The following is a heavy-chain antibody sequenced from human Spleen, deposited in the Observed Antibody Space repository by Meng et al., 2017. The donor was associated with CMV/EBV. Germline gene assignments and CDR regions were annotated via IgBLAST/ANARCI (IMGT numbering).Heavy chain of an antibody. CDR3: ARSQVSQFSAWLSPLDY. Sequence: ASVKVSCKTSGYTFTGYYMHWVRQAPGQGLEWMGWINPKTGGTNYAQNFHGRVTMTRDTSISTAYMDLSSLRSEDTAVYYCARSQVSQFSAWLSPLDYWGPGALVTVSS. D-gene: IGHD3-3*01. V-gene: IGHV1-2*02. CDR1: GYTFTGYY. J-gene: IGHJ4*02. CDR2: INPKTGGT.